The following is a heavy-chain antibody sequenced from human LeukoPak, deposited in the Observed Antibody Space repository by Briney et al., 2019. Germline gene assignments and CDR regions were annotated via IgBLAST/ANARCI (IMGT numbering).Heavy chain of an antibody. V-gene: IGHV4-59*08. CDR3: ARHGIELGDFDY. Sequence: SETLSLTCTVSGGSISYYWSWVRQTPGKGLEWIGCIHYSGSTNYNPSLKGRITISLDTSKKQFSLNLTSVTAADTAVYYCARHGIELGDFDYWGQGTLVTVSS. CDR2: IHYSGST. CDR1: GGSISYY. J-gene: IGHJ4*02. D-gene: IGHD3-16*01.